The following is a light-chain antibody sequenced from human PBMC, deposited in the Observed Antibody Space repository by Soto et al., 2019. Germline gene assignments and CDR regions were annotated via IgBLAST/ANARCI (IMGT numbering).Light chain of an antibody. V-gene: IGKV1-39*01. CDR3: QLTYSMSS. CDR1: HSVTKY. Sequence: IQMTQFPSSLSASIGDRVTITCRARHSVTKYLNWYQQKPGEAPKLLIHTASSLQSGVPSRFSGSGSGTDFTLTISSLQPEDFATYYCQLTYSMSSFGPGTTVDIK. J-gene: IGKJ3*01. CDR2: TAS.